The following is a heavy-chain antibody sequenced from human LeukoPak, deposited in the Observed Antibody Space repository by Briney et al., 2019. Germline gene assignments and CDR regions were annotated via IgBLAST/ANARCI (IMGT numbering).Heavy chain of an antibody. Sequence: PGGSLRLSCAASGFTFSSYWMHWVRQAPGKGLVWVSRINSDGSSTSYADSVKGRFTISRDNAKNTLYLQMNSLRAEDTAVYYCARGGLCYYDSSGPRGDYWGQGTLVTVSS. CDR2: INSDGSST. D-gene: IGHD3-22*01. CDR3: ARGGLCYYDSSGPRGDY. V-gene: IGHV3-74*01. J-gene: IGHJ4*02. CDR1: GFTFSSYW.